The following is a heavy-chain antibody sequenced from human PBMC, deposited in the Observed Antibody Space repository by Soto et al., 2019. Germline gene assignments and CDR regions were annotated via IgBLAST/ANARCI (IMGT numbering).Heavy chain of an antibody. D-gene: IGHD2-15*01. CDR2: ISYDGSNK. CDR3: AKEVAATPSGYFDY. V-gene: IGHV3-30*18. Sequence: GGSLRLSYAASGFTFSSYGMHWVRQAPGKGLEWVAVISYDGSNKYYADSVKGRFTISRDNSKNTLYLQMNSLRAEDTAVYYCAKEVAATPSGYFDYWGHGTLVTVSS. J-gene: IGHJ4*01. CDR1: GFTFSSYG.